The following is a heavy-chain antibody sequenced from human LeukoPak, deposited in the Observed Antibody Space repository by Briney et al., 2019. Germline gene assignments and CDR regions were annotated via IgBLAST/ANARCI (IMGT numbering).Heavy chain of an antibody. CDR1: GGTFSSYA. V-gene: IGHV1-69*11. D-gene: IGHD2-2*01. CDR2: IISILGTA. J-gene: IGHJ4*02. Sequence: SVKVSCKASGGTFSSYAISWVRQAPGQGLEWMGRIISILGTANYAQKFQGRVTITADESTSTAYMELSSLRSEDTAVYYYASRVVPAAYNDYWGQGTLVTVSS. CDR3: ASRVVPAAYNDY.